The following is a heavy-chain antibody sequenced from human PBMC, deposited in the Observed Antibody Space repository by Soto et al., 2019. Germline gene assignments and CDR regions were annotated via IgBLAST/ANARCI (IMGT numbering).Heavy chain of an antibody. J-gene: IGHJ4*02. CDR3: ARVLGCGGCSSSFSYFDY. CDR1: GYTFTSYY. D-gene: IGHD2-15*01. Sequence: GASVKVSCKASGYTFTSYYMHWVRQAPGQGLEWMGIINPSGGSTSYAQKFQGRVTMTRDTSTSTVYMELSSLRSEDTAVYYCARVLGCGGCSSSFSYFDYGGREPLSPLSS. V-gene: IGHV1-46*03. CDR2: INPSGGST.